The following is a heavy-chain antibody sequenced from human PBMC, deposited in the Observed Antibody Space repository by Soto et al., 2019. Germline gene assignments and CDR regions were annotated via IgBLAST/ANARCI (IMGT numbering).Heavy chain of an antibody. Sequence: EVQLVQSGGALVQPGGSLRLSCAASGFTPSRLSMNWVRQAPGKGLEWISYINSAGSIIYYADSVKGRFTISRDNAKNSLYLQMNSLRAEDTAVYYCATGTDFVLLDTPTQALEIWGQGTMVTVSS. V-gene: IGHV3-48*01. J-gene: IGHJ3*02. CDR1: GFTPSRLS. CDR2: INSAGSII. D-gene: IGHD3-9*01. CDR3: ATGTDFVLLDTPTQALEI.